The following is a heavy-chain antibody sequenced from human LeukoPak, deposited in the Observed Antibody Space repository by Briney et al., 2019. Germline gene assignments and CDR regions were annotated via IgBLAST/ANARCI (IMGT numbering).Heavy chain of an antibody. Sequence: GGSLRLSCVGSEFTFRSHAMSWVRQAPEKGPEFVSGIYENGGTTYYADSVKGRFSISRDNSKNTLYLQMDSLRGEDTAVYYCAKDFRIGYSAHFDYWGQGALVTVSS. CDR3: AKDFRIGYSAHFDY. CDR2: IYENGGTT. D-gene: IGHD2-21*01. J-gene: IGHJ4*02. V-gene: IGHV3-23*01. CDR1: EFTFRSHA.